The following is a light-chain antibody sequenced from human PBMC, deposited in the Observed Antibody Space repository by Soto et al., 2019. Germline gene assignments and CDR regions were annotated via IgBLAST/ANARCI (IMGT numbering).Light chain of an antibody. CDR2: GAS. CDR1: QGVTTAY. V-gene: IGKV3-20*01. Sequence: EVVLTQSPGTLSLSPGERATLSCRASQGVTTAYLAWYQHKPGQAPRLLIYGASNRATGIPDRFSGSGSGTDFTLTISRLEPEDFAVYSCQQYGSSPLTFGGGTKVEIK. CDR3: QQYGSSPLT. J-gene: IGKJ4*01.